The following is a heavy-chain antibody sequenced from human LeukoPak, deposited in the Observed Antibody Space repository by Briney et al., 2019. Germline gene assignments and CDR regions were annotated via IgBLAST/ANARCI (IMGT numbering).Heavy chain of an antibody. CDR1: EFTFGSYW. Sequence: GGSLKPPFAASEFTFGSYWMSWFRQAPGKGLDWLPNKKQNGSKKYYVDSVKGRFTISRDNAKNSLYLQMNSLRAEDTAVYYCARVGGYCSSTSCYDLHYYYYGMDVWGQGTTVTVSS. CDR3: ARVGGYCSSTSCYDLHYYYYGMDV. CDR2: KKQNGSKK. V-gene: IGHV3-7*01. J-gene: IGHJ6*02. D-gene: IGHD2-2*01.